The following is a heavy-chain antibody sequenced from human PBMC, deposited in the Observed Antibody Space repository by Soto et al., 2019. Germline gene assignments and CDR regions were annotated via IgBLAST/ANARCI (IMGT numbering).Heavy chain of an antibody. CDR2: ISYDGSNK. CDR3: ARDGSGYCSGGRCYSGNYFDY. D-gene: IGHD2-15*01. J-gene: IGHJ4*02. V-gene: IGHV3-30-3*01. CDR1: GFSFSTYA. Sequence: QVHLVESGGGVVQPGRSLRPSCAASGFSFSTYAMHWVRQAPGKGLEWVAFISYDGSNKCYADSVKGRFTISRDNSKNTLYLQMNSLRPEDTAVYYCARDGSGYCSGGRCYSGNYFDYWGQGTLVTVSS.